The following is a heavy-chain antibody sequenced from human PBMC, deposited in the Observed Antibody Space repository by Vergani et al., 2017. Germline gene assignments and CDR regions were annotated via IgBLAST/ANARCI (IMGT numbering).Heavy chain of an antibody. CDR1: GYTFSRYW. Sequence: EVELVQSGAELKKPGESLKISCKASGYTFSRYWIGWVRQVPGKGLEWMGIIYPGDSDTRYSPSFQGQVTISADKSINTAYLQWRTLKASDTAIYFCARPRTVTIPYDDLLDVWVQGTTVTVSS. D-gene: IGHD4-17*01. J-gene: IGHJ6*02. V-gene: IGHV5-51*01. CDR3: ARPRTVTIPYDDLLDV. CDR2: IYPGDSDT.